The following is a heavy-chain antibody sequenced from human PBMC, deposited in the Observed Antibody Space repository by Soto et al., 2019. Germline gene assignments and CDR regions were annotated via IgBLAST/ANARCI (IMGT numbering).Heavy chain of an antibody. CDR3: ARERSSGWYVDY. V-gene: IGHV1-8*01. D-gene: IGHD6-19*01. Sequence: QVQLVQSGAEVKKPGASVKVSCKASGYTFTSYDINWVRQATGQGLEWMGWMNPNSGNTGYAQKFQGRVTMTRNTSRNTAYMELSSLRSEDTAGYYCARERSSGWYVDYWGQGTLVTVSS. J-gene: IGHJ4*02. CDR1: GYTFTSYD. CDR2: MNPNSGNT.